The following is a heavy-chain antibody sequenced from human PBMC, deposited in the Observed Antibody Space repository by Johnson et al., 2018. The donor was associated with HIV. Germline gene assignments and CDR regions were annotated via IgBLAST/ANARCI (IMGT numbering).Heavy chain of an antibody. CDR1: GFIVSTNY. J-gene: IGHJ3*02. CDR3: ARRDAALVTAAFDI. D-gene: IGHD5-18*01. CDR2: IYNDDST. Sequence: VQLVESGGGLIQPGGSLRLSCAASGFIVSTNYMSWVRQAPGKGLEWVSVIYNDDSTYYADSVQGRFTISSDISKNTLSLQMNSLRAEDTAVYYCARRDAALVTAAFDIWGQGTMVTVSS. V-gene: IGHV3-53*01.